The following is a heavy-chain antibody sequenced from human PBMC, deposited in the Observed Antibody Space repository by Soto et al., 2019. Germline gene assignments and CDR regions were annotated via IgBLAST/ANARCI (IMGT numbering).Heavy chain of an antibody. Sequence: GGSLRLSCAASGFTFSSYAMHWVRQAPGKGLEWVAVISYDGSNKYYADSVKSRFTISRDNSKNTLYLQMNSLRAEDTAVYYCARELYPWMTTVTIGYGMDVWGQGTTVTVSS. CDR1: GFTFSSYA. J-gene: IGHJ6*02. CDR3: ARELYPWMTTVTIGYGMDV. CDR2: ISYDGSNK. D-gene: IGHD4-17*01. V-gene: IGHV3-30-3*01.